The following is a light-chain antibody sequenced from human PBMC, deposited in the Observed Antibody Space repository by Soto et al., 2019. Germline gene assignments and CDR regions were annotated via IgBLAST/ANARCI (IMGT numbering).Light chain of an antibody. Sequence: DIQMTQSPSSLSASVGDSVTITCRAIQSINIYLSWYQQKPGKDPKLLINVASTLQGGVPSRFSGSGSGTEFTLAISNLQPEDSTTYYCQQSFSTPPTFGRGNRIENK. CDR1: QSINIY. CDR3: QQSFSTPPT. CDR2: VAS. J-gene: IGKJ4*02. V-gene: IGKV1-39*01.